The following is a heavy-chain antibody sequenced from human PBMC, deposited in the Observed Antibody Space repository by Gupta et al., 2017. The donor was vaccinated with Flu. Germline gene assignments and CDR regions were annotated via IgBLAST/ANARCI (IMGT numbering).Heavy chain of an antibody. J-gene: IGHJ4*02. CDR1: GDSISSGNW. CDR2: IYHSGST. Sequence: QVQLQESGPGLVKPSGTLSLTCAVSGDSISSGNWWSWVRHPPGKGLEWIGEIYHSGSTNYNPSLKSRVTISVDKSKNQFSLKLSSVTAADTAVYYCASNLGRGSYFTYWGQGTLVTVSS. D-gene: IGHD1-26*01. CDR3: ASNLGRGSYFTY. V-gene: IGHV4-4*02.